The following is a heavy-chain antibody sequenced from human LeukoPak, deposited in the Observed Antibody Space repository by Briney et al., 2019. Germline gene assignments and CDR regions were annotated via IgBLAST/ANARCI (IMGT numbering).Heavy chain of an antibody. J-gene: IGHJ2*01. D-gene: IGHD3-3*01. CDR1: GFTFTKYW. Sequence: GDSLRLSCAASGFTFTKYWMTWVRQAPGKGLEWVGNIKQDGSDKNYMDSVKGRFTISRDNTKNSVYLQMSSLRAEDTAVYYCAKESGHDNWYFDLWGRGTLVTVSS. CDR2: IKQDGSDK. CDR3: AKESGHDNWYFDL. V-gene: IGHV3-7*01.